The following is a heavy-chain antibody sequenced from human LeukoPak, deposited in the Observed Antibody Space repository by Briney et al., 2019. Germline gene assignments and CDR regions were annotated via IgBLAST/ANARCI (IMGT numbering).Heavy chain of an antibody. D-gene: IGHD1-26*01. CDR1: GYSISSGYY. CDR3: AGRNDAFDI. J-gene: IGHJ3*02. CDR2: IYHSGST. Sequence: PSETLSLTCTVSGYSISSGYYWGWIRQPPGKGLEWIGSIYHSGSTYYNPSLKSRVTISVDTSKNQFSLKLCSVTAADTAVYYCAGRNDAFDIWGQGTMVTVSS. V-gene: IGHV4-38-2*02.